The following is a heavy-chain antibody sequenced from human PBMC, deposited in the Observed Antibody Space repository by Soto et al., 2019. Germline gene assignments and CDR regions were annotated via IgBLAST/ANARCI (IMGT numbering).Heavy chain of an antibody. CDR3: ATAVGHDTGGYYYFDN. J-gene: IGHJ4*02. CDR2: INPKSGGT. D-gene: IGHD3-22*01. CDR1: GYTFSGYY. Sequence: ASVKASCKASGYTFSGYYMHWVRQAPGQGLEWTGWINPKSGGTNSGKKFQGRVTMTRDTSISTVYMELTGLTSDDTAVYYCATAVGHDTGGYYYFDNWGQGTLVTVSS. V-gene: IGHV1-2*02.